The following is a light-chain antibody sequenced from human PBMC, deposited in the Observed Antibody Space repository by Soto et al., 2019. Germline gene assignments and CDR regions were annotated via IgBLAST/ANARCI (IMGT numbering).Light chain of an antibody. CDR1: TGAVTSGNY. CDR2: SKS. CDR3: LLCYGGAQV. Sequence: QAVVPQEPSLTVSPGGTVTLTCASSTGAVTSGNYPNWFQQKPGQAPKALIYSKSTKHSCTPARFSGSLLGGNATLTLAGVQPEEEDEYYCLLCYGGAQVFGGGTKLTVL. V-gene: IGLV7-43*01. J-gene: IGLJ2*01.